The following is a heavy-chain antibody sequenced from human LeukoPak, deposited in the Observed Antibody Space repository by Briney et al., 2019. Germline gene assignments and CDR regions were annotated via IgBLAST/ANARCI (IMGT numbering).Heavy chain of an antibody. CDR3: ARSLDYDFWSAPYYCYYYMDV. CDR1: GFTFSSYS. V-gene: IGHV3-21*01. D-gene: IGHD3-3*01. Sequence: GGSLRLSCAASGFTFSSYSMNWVRQAPGKGLEWVSSISSSSSYIYYADSVKGRFTISRDNAKNSLYLQMNSLRAEDTAVYYCARSLDYDFWSAPYYCYYYMDVWGKGTTVTVSS. J-gene: IGHJ6*03. CDR2: ISSSSSYI.